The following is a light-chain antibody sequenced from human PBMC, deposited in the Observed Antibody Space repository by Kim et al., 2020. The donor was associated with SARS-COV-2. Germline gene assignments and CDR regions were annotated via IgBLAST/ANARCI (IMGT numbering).Light chain of an antibody. V-gene: IGLV2-14*03. CDR2: DVF. Sequence: GRSLTISSTGTDSDVGAYGSVSWYQQHPDKAPHLIIYDVFNRPSGVSNRFSGSKSGNTASLTISGLQAEDEADYYCGSYTTSATIVFGGGTKVTVL. J-gene: IGLJ2*01. CDR3: GSYTTSATIV. CDR1: DSDVGAYGS.